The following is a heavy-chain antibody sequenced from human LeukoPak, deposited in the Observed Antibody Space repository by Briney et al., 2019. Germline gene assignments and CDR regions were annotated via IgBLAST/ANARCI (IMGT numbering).Heavy chain of an antibody. V-gene: IGHV3-20*04. Sequence: GGSLRLSCAAPGFTFDDYGMSWVRQAPGKGLEWVSGINWNGGSTGYADSVKGRFTISRDNAKNSLYLQMNSLRAEDTALYYCARGRGAAVANWFDPWGQGTLVTVSS. D-gene: IGHD6-13*01. CDR2: INWNGGST. CDR1: GFTFDDYG. CDR3: ARGRGAAVANWFDP. J-gene: IGHJ5*02.